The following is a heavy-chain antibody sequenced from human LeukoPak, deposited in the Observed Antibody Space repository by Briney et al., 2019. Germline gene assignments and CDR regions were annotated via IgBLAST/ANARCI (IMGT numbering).Heavy chain of an antibody. CDR2: IFPGDSEI. D-gene: IGHD1-26*01. Sequence: GESLKISCKGSGYTFADYWIGWVRQVPGQGLEWMGIIFPGDSEIKYSPSFEGQVTISVDKSTSTTSLRWSSLKASDTAIYYSARHGLTGCNSVGCYMSFHYYGMDVWGQGTTVIVPS. CDR3: ARHGLTGCNSVGCYMSFHYYGMDV. CDR1: GYTFADYW. V-gene: IGHV5-51*01. J-gene: IGHJ6*02.